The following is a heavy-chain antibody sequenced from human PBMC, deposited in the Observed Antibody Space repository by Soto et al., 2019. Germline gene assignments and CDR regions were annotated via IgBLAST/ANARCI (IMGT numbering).Heavy chain of an antibody. Sequence: EVQLVESGGGSVQPGGSLRLSCATSGISFSDHDMDWVRQAPGKGLEWLGRCRSRVDNYATDYAASVKGRFTFSRDESKSSLSLQMRSLKTGDTAMYYCVLWVRGLINYWGQGTLVTVSS. D-gene: IGHD3-10*01. CDR2: CRSRVDNYAT. V-gene: IGHV3-72*01. J-gene: IGHJ4*02. CDR1: GISFSDHD. CDR3: VLWVRGLINY.